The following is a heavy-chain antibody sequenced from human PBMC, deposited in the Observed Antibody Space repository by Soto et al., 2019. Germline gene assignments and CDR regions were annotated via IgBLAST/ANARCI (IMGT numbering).Heavy chain of an antibody. J-gene: IGHJ6*02. CDR3: AAVPPETRVGAGPDYYYGMDV. CDR2: IVVGSGNT. D-gene: IGHD1-26*01. V-gene: IGHV1-58*01. CDR1: GFTFTSSA. Sequence: SVKVSCKASGFTFTSSAVQWVRQARGQRLEWIGWIVVGSGNTNYAQKFQERVTITRDMSTSTAYMELSSLRSEDTAVYYCAAVPPETRVGAGPDYYYGMDVWGQGTTVTVSS.